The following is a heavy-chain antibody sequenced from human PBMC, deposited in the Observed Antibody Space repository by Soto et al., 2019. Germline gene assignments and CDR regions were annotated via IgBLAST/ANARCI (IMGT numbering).Heavy chain of an antibody. Sequence: LSLTCTIAGGSVSVYYWSWIQQSTGQGLEWIGYIYASGSPYYNPSLRSRVTISADTSKNQISLKLTSPTAADTAVYYCARGVGSSPPQYWGRGTLVTVSS. CDR1: GGSVSVYY. J-gene: IGHJ4*02. CDR2: IYASGSP. V-gene: IGHV4-59*02. CDR3: ARGVGSSPPQY. D-gene: IGHD1-26*01.